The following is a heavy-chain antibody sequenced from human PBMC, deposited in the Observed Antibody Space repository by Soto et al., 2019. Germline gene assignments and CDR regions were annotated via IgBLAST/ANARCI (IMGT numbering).Heavy chain of an antibody. CDR1: GISLSTVGVG. J-gene: IGHJ5*02. CDR3: VHRAFLRTSHNWFDP. CDR2: IYWDDDK. Sequence: QITLKESGPTLVKSIQTLTLTCTVSGISLSTVGVGVGWIRQPPGKALEWLALIYWDDDKRYTPSLKSRLTIARDTSKNQVVLTMTNMDPVDTATYYCVHRAFLRTSHNWFDPWGQGTLVTVSS. V-gene: IGHV2-5*02. D-gene: IGHD2-2*01.